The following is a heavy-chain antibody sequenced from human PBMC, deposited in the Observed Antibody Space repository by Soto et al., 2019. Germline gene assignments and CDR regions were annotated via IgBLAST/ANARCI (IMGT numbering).Heavy chain of an antibody. CDR2: IYYSGST. CDR3: ARDWVLTRKDYYYGMDV. CDR1: SGSISSGGYY. V-gene: IGHV4-31*03. Sequence: SETLSLTCTVSSGSISSGGYYWSWIRQHPGKGLEWIGYIYYSGSTYYNPSLKSRVTISIDTSKNQFSLKLSSVTAADTAVYYCARDWVLTRKDYYYGMDVWGQGTTVTVSS. D-gene: IGHD3-9*01. J-gene: IGHJ6*02.